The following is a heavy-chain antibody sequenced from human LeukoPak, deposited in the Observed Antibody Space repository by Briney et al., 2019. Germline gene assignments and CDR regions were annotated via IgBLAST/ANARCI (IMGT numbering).Heavy chain of an antibody. D-gene: IGHD2-2*01. Sequence: ASVKDSCKASGYTFTGYYMHWVRQAPGQGLEWMGWINPNSGGTNYAQKFQGRVTMTRDTSISTAYMELSRLRSDDTAVYYCARGLTWDIVVVPAAGEDWFDPWGQGTLVTVSS. CDR2: INPNSGGT. J-gene: IGHJ5*02. CDR3: ARGLTWDIVVVPAAGEDWFDP. V-gene: IGHV1-2*02. CDR1: GYTFTGYY.